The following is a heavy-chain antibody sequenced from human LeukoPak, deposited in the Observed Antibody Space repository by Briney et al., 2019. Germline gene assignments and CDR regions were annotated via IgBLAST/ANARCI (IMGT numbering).Heavy chain of an antibody. CDR2: IYHSGST. Sequence: SETLSLTCTVSGYSISSGYYWGWIRQPPRKGLEWIGSIYHSGSTYYNPSLKSRVTISVDTSKNQFSLKLSSVTAADTAVYYCVRSDFDPWGQGTLVTVSS. CDR3: VRSDFDP. J-gene: IGHJ5*02. V-gene: IGHV4-38-2*02. CDR1: GYSISSGYY.